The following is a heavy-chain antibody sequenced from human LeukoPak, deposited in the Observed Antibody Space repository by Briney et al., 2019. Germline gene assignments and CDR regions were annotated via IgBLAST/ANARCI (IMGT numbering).Heavy chain of an antibody. J-gene: IGHJ3*01. CDR2: IYYGGST. Sequence: SETLSLTCTVSGDSVSSTGYYWGWIRQPPGKGLERIGTIYYGGSTYYNPSLKSRVTMSEDTSRNQFSLRLSSVNAADTAVYYCAKAEARYSHSSGLYAFDVWGQGTMVTGSS. D-gene: IGHD3-22*01. CDR1: GDSVSSTGYY. CDR3: AKAEARYSHSSGLYAFDV. V-gene: IGHV4-39*01.